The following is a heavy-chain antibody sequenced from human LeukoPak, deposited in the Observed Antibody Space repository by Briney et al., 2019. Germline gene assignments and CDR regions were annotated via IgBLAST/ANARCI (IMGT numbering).Heavy chain of an antibody. J-gene: IGHJ5*02. CDR3: AGGQGWLLDH. CDR1: GFTFSSYW. D-gene: IGHD6-19*01. V-gene: IGHV3-7*05. Sequence: GGSLRLSCAASGFTFSSYWMGWVRQAPGKGLEWVANIKQDGSEQYYVDSVRGRFTISRDNAKNSLFLQMNSLRVEDTAVYYCAGGQGWLLDHWGQGTLVTVSS. CDR2: IKQDGSEQ.